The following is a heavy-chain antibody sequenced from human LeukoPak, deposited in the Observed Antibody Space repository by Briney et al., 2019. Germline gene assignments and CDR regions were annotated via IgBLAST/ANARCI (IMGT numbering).Heavy chain of an antibody. CDR3: ARDNSVRDEAWWFNP. V-gene: IGHV3-21*01. Sequence: GGSLRLSCAASGFTFSSFRMNWVRQAPGKGLEWVSSISGSSSDIYYADSVKGRFTISRDNAKNSLYLQMNSLGAEDTALYYCARDNSVRDEAWWFNPWGQGTLVTVSS. CDR1: GFTFSSFR. CDR2: ISGSSSDI. D-gene: IGHD5-24*01. J-gene: IGHJ5*02.